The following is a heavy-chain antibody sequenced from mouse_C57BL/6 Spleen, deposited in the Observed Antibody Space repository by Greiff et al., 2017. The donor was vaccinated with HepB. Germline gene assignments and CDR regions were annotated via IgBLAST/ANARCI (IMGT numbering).Heavy chain of an antibody. CDR2: ISYDGSN. Sequence: EVKLMESGPGLVKPSQSLSLTCSVTGYSITSGYYWNWIRQFPGNKLEWMGYISYDGSNNYNPSLKKRSSITRDTSKNQFSLKLNSVTTEDTATYYCARSTTVVAGGYFDYWGQGTTLTVSS. V-gene: IGHV3-6*01. CDR3: ARSTTVVAGGYFDY. J-gene: IGHJ2*01. CDR1: GYSITSGYY. D-gene: IGHD1-1*01.